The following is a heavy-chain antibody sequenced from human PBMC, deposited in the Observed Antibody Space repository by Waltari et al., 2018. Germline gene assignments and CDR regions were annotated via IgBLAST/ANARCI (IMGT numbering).Heavy chain of an antibody. Sequence: QVQLQESGPGLVKPSETLSLTCTVSGGSISSYYWRWIRQPPGKGLEWIGYIYYSGSTNYNPSLKSRVTISVDTSKNQFSLKLSSVTAADTAVYYCASASAAAGTNFDYWGQGTLVTVSS. J-gene: IGHJ4*02. CDR3: ASASAAAGTNFDY. D-gene: IGHD6-13*01. CDR2: IYYSGST. CDR1: GGSISSYY. V-gene: IGHV4-59*01.